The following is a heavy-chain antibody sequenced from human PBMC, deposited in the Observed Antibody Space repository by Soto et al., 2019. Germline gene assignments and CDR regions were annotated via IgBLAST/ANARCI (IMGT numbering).Heavy chain of an antibody. V-gene: IGHV1-18*04. CDR1: GYTFTSYG. J-gene: IGHJ6*02. CDR3: ARNTYYDFWSGYYPQAYGMDV. Sequence: GASVKVSCKASGYTFTSYGISWVRQAPGQGLEWMGWISAYNGNTNHAQKLQGRVTMTTDTSTSTAYMELRSLRSDDTAVYYCARNTYYDFWSGYYPQAYGMDVWGQGTTVTVSS. CDR2: ISAYNGNT. D-gene: IGHD3-3*01.